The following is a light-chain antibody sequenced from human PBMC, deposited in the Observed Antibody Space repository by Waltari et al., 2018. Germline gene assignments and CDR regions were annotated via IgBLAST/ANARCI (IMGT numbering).Light chain of an antibody. CDR2: WAS. Sequence: DIVMTQSPDSLAVSLGERATINCKSSQSVIHSSNTRSSLAWYQQKPGQPPKLLIYWASTRQPGVPDRVSGSGSGTDFTRTISTLQAEDVAVYYCHQYCSTPLTFGQGTKVDIK. V-gene: IGKV4-1*01. J-gene: IGKJ1*01. CDR3: HQYCSTPLT. CDR1: QSVIHSSNTRSS.